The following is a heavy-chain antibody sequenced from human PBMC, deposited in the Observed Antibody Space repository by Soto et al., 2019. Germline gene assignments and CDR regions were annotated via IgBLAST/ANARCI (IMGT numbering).Heavy chain of an antibody. D-gene: IGHD3-22*01. V-gene: IGHV3-23*01. CDR1: GFTFSTYA. J-gene: IGHJ4*02. Sequence: GGSLRLSCAASGFTFSTYAMTWVRQAPGKGLEWVSTLSGRGDDTCYADSVKGRFTISRDNSKDTLYLQMNSLRVEDTAVYYCAKLNPYETSGHFDYWGQGTLVTVSS. CDR3: AKLNPYETSGHFDY. CDR2: LSGRGDDT.